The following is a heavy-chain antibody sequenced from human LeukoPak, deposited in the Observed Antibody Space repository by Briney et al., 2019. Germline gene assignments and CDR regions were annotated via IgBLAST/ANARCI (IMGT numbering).Heavy chain of an antibody. CDR3: ASWVTASSIDY. D-gene: IGHD6-6*01. J-gene: IGHJ4*02. CDR2: IDYSGST. CDR1: GGSISTYY. V-gene: IGHV4-59*08. Sequence: NTSETLSLTCTVSGGSISTYYWSWNRQPPGKGLEWIGYIDYSGSTNYNPSLKSRVTISVDTSKNQFSLKLSSVTAADTAVYYCASWVTASSIDYWGQGTLVTVSS.